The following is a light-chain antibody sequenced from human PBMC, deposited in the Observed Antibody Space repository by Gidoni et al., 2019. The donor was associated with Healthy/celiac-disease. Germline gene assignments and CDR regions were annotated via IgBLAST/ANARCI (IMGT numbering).Light chain of an antibody. V-gene: IGLV3-9*01. CDR2: RDS. J-gene: IGLJ2*01. CDR3: QVWDSGEV. CDR1: NIGSKN. Sequence: SYELTQPLSVSVALGQTARITCGGNNIGSKNVHWYQQKPGQAPVLVIYRDSNRPSGIPERFSGSNSGNTATLTISRAQAGDEADYYCQVWDSGEVFGGGTKLTVL.